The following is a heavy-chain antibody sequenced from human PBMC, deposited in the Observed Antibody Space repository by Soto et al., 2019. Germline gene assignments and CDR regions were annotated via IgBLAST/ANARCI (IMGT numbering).Heavy chain of an antibody. CDR3: GRDDYRIIPF. D-gene: IGHD4-17*01. CDR1: GYSISSYY. V-gene: IGHV1-2*02. CDR2: IDPKNGGT. J-gene: IGHJ4*02. Sequence: ASVKVSCKASGYSISSYYIHWVRQAPGQGLEWMGWIDPKNGGTVSAQKFQGRLTMTRDTSISTVYMDLSGLTSDDTALYYCGRDDYRIIPFWGQGSMVTVSS.